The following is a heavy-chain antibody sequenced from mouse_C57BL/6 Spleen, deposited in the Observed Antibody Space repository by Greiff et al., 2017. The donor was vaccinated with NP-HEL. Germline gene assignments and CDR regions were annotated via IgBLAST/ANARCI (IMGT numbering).Heavy chain of an antibody. CDR2: IHPSDSDT. J-gene: IGHJ1*03. CDR3: AIRSSYYYGSSYGYFDV. V-gene: IGHV1-74*01. CDR1: GYTFTRYW. D-gene: IGHD1-1*01. Sequence: QVQLQQPGAELVKPGASVKVSCKASGYTFTRYWMHWVKQRPGQGLEWIGRIHPSDSDTNYNQKFKGKATLTVDKSSSTAYRQLSSLTSEDSAVYYCAIRSSYYYGSSYGYFDVGGTGTTVTVSS.